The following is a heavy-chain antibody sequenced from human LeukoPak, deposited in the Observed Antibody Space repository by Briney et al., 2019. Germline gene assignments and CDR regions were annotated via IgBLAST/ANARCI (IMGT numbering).Heavy chain of an antibody. Sequence: SETLSLTCTVSGGSISSYYWSWIRQPAGKGLEWIGRIYTSGTTHYNPSLKSRVTMSVDTSKNQFSLKLSSVTAADTAVYYCARHVGYCSGGSCYSRSHKTYYYYYYMDVWGKGTTVTISS. CDR1: GGSISSYY. CDR3: ARHVGYCSGGSCYSRSHKTYYYYYYMDV. CDR2: IYTSGTT. V-gene: IGHV4-4*07. J-gene: IGHJ6*03. D-gene: IGHD2-15*01.